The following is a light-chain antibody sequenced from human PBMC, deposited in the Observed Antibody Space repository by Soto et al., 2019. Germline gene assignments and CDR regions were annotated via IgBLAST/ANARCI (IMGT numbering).Light chain of an antibody. CDR1: HDISNY. Sequence: DIQMTQSPSALSAPVGDRVTITCQASHDISNYLNWYQQKPGKAPKLLIYHASNLETGVPSRFSGSGSGSDFTFTISSLQPEDIATYYWQQYDNLPLTFGGGTKVEIK. J-gene: IGKJ4*01. CDR3: QQYDNLPLT. CDR2: HAS. V-gene: IGKV1-33*01.